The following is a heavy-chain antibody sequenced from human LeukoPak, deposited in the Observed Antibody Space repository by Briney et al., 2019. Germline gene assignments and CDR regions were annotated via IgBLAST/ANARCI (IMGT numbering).Heavy chain of an antibody. D-gene: IGHD2-8*01. V-gene: IGHV4-59*01. Sequence: SETLSHTCTVSGGSISSYYWSWIRQPPGKGLEWIGYIYYSGSTNYNPSLKSRVTISVDTSKNQFSLKLSSVTAAGTAVYYSATRLGYCTNGVCYYYFDSWGQRTLVTVSS. CDR1: GGSISSYY. CDR2: IYYSGST. J-gene: IGHJ4*02. CDR3: ATRLGYCTNGVCYYYFDS.